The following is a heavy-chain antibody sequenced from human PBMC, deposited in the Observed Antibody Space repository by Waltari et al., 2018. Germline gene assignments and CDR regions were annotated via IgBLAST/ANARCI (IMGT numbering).Heavy chain of an antibody. Sequence: KPGASVKVSCKVSGYTLTELSMHWVRQAPGKGLEWMGGFDPEDGETIYAQKFQGRVTMTEDTSTDTAYMELSSLRSEDTAVYYCATHYSSRWYELYYVDYWGQGTLVTVSS. V-gene: IGHV1-24*01. CDR1: GYTLTELS. CDR3: ATHYSSRWYELYYVDY. J-gene: IGHJ4*02. CDR2: FDPEDGET. D-gene: IGHD6-13*01.